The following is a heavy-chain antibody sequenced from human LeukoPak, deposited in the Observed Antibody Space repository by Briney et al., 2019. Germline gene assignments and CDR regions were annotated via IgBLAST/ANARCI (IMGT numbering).Heavy chain of an antibody. CDR3: AKGKCSSNSCYVFDY. V-gene: IGHV3-30*02. Sequence: PGGSLRLSCAASGFTFSVYGMHWGRQAPGKGLEWVAFTRYDGTDKYYADSVRGRFTISRDNSKNTLYLQMNSLRAEDTAVYYCAKGKCSSNSCYVFDYWRRGTLVTVSS. J-gene: IGHJ4*02. D-gene: IGHD2-2*01. CDR1: GFTFSVYG. CDR2: TRYDGTDK.